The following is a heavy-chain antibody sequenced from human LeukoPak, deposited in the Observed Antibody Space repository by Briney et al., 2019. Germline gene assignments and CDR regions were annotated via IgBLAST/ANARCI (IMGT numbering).Heavy chain of an antibody. CDR2: IIPIFGTA. CDR3: ARTLVRGVIKKNIWFGP. CDR1: GGTFSSYA. D-gene: IGHD3-10*01. J-gene: IGHJ5*02. V-gene: IGHV1-69*05. Sequence: SVKVSCKASGGTFSSYAISWVRQAPGQGLEWMGGIIPIFGTANYAQKFQGRVTITTDESTSTAYMELSSLRSEDTAVYYCARTLVRGVIKKNIWFGPWGQGTLVPVSS.